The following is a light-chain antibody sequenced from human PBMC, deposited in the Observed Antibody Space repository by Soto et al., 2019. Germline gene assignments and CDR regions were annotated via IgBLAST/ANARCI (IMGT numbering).Light chain of an antibody. J-gene: IGKJ1*01. CDR1: QSVSTNF. CDR3: KQYGRTSWT. Sequence: EIVLTQSPGTLSLSPGEGSTLSCRASQSVSTNFFAWYQQKPCQAPRLLIYGASTRATVIPDRFSGSGSGTDFTLPISRLAPEDFAVYYCKQYGRTSWTFGQGTKVDI. V-gene: IGKV3-20*01. CDR2: GAS.